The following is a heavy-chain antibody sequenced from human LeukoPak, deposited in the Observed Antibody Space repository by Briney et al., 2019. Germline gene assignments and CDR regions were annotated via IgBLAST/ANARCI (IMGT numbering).Heavy chain of an antibody. CDR2: INTGSGNT. V-gene: IGHV1-3*04. CDR3: ARDKNWFDP. Sequence: ASVKVSCKASGYTFTTYAIHWVRQAPGQRLEWMGWINTGSGNTKYSQQFQGRVTITRDASASTAYLDLSSLRSEDTAVYYRARDKNWFDPWGQGTLVTVSS. CDR1: GYTFTTYA. J-gene: IGHJ5*02. D-gene: IGHD2/OR15-2a*01.